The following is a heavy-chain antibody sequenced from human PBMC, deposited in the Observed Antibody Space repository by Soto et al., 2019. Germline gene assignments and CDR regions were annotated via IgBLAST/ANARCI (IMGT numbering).Heavy chain of an antibody. CDR1: GFTFSNYW. V-gene: IGHV3-7*01. J-gene: IGHJ4*02. D-gene: IGHD2-2*02. CDR2: MNQDGSQI. CDR3: ARDRGPNTPDY. Sequence: LRLSCAVSGFTFSNYWMTWVRQAPGKGLEWVAYMNQDGSQIYYVDSLRGRFTISRDNAKNSLYLQMNSLRVDDTAVYYCARDRGPNTPDYWGRGTLVTVSS.